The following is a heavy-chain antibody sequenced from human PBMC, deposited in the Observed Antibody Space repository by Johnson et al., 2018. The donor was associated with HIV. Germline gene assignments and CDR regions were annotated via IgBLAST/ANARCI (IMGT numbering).Heavy chain of an antibody. CDR3: ARAIAVAEGDAFDI. Sequence: VQLVESGGGLVQPGGSLRLSCAASGFTFSTHWMTWVRQAPGKGLEWVASLRQDGGEKYYVDSVKGRFTISRDNAKNSLYLQMNSLRAEDTAVYYCARAIAVAEGDAFDIWGQGTMVTVSS. D-gene: IGHD6-19*01. CDR2: LRQDGGEK. V-gene: IGHV3-7*02. J-gene: IGHJ3*02. CDR1: GFTFSTHW.